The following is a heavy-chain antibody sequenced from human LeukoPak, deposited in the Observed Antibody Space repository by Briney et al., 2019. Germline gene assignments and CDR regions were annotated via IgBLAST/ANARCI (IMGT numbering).Heavy chain of an antibody. CDR1: GGSISSSSYY. V-gene: IGHV4-39*06. Sequence: PSETLSLTCTVSGGSISSSSYYWGWIRQPPGKGLEWIGSIYYSGSTYYNPSLKSRVTISVDTSKNQFPLKLSSVTAADTAVYYCARGLDPGTPFDYWGQGTLVTVSS. D-gene: IGHD3-16*01. J-gene: IGHJ4*02. CDR2: IYYSGST. CDR3: ARGLDPGTPFDY.